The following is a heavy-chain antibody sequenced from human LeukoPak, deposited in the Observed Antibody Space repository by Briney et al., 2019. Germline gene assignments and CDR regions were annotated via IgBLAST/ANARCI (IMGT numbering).Heavy chain of an antibody. D-gene: IGHD3-10*01. V-gene: IGHV4-4*07. CDR3: ARDRKDRDYYGSGSYRRWFDP. CDR2: IYTSGST. CDR1: GGSISSYY. Sequence: SETLSLTCTVSGGSISSYYWSWIRQPAGKGLEWIGRIYTSGSTNYNPSLKSRVTMSVDTSTNQFSLKLSSVTAADTAVYYCARDRKDRDYYGSGSYRRWFDPWGQGTLVTVSS. J-gene: IGHJ5*02.